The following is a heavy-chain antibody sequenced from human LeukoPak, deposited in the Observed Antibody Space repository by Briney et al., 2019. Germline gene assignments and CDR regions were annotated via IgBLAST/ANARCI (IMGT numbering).Heavy chain of an antibody. D-gene: IGHD2-15*01. CDR2: IYYSGST. Sequence: SETLSLTCTVSGGSISSSSYYWSWIRQPPGKGLEWIGSIYYSGSTFYNPSLKSRVTISVDTSKNQFSLKLSSVTAADTAVYYCARLGHCSVGRCPLDHDAFDIWGQGTTVTVSS. CDR1: GGSISSSSYY. J-gene: IGHJ3*02. CDR3: ARLGHCSVGRCPLDHDAFDI. V-gene: IGHV4-39*07.